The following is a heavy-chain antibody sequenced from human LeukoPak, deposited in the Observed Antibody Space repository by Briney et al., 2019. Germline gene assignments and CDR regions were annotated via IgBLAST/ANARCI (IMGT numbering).Heavy chain of an antibody. D-gene: IGHD6-19*01. CDR1: GGSISSSNYF. CDR2: IYYSGST. CDR3: ARGFIAVAGTFDY. Sequence: SETLSLTCTVSGGSISSSNYFWVWIRQPPGKGLEWIGTIYYSGSTYYNPSLKSRVTISVDTSNDHFSLKLSSVTAADTAVYYCARGFIAVAGTFDYWGQGTLVTVSS. J-gene: IGHJ4*02. V-gene: IGHV4-39*02.